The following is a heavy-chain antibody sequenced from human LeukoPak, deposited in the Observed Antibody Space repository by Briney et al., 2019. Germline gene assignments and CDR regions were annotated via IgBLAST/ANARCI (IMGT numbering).Heavy chain of an antibody. V-gene: IGHV3-48*01. D-gene: IGHD3-10*01. CDR1: GFTFSSYS. CDR3: ARDRFDSRDFDY. J-gene: IGHJ4*02. Sequence: PGGSLRLSCAASGFTFSSYSMNWVRQAPGKGLEWVSYISSTGSTIYYADSVKGRFTISRDNAKNSLYLQMNSLRAEDTAVYYCARDRFDSRDFDYWGQGTLVTVSS. CDR2: ISSTGSTI.